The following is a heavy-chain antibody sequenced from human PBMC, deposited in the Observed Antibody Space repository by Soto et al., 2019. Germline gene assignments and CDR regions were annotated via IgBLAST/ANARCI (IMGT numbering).Heavy chain of an antibody. V-gene: IGHV1-69*13. Sequence: GASVKLSCKASGGTFSSYAISWVRQAPGQGLEWMGGIIPIFGTANYAQKFQGRVTITADESTSTAYMELSSLRSEDTAVYYCARGYYDSSGHIDYWGQGTLVTVSS. CDR3: ARGYYDSSGHIDY. CDR1: GGTFSSYA. CDR2: IIPIFGTA. J-gene: IGHJ4*02. D-gene: IGHD3-22*01.